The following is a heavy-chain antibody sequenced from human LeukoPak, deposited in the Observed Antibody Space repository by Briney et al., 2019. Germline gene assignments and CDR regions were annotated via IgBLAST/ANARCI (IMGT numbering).Heavy chain of an antibody. J-gene: IGHJ4*02. Sequence: LPGGSLRLSCAASGFTSSSYALNWVRQAPGKGLEWVATVSGSGDRMYHADSVKGRFTISRDNSKNTLYLQMNSLRAEDTAVYYCARSYSYGSPYNADYFDYWGQGTLVTVSS. CDR3: ARSYSYGSPYNADYFDY. D-gene: IGHD3-10*01. CDR2: VSGSGDRM. V-gene: IGHV3-23*01. CDR1: GFTSSSYA.